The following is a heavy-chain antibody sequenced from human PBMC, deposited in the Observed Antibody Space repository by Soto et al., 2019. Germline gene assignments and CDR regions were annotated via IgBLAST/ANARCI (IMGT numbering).Heavy chain of an antibody. CDR3: ARVGWTTVGYYFDY. D-gene: IGHD4-17*01. CDR1: GASIGSYY. Sequence: SETLSLTCTVSGASIGSYYWSWIRQPPGKGLEWIGYIHYSGSTKYNPSLKSRVTISIDTSKNQFSLKLSSATAADTAVYYCARVGWTTVGYYFDYWGQGALVTV. J-gene: IGHJ4*02. V-gene: IGHV4-59*01. CDR2: IHYSGST.